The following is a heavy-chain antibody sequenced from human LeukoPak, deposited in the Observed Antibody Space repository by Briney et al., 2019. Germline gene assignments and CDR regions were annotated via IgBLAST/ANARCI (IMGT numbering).Heavy chain of an antibody. V-gene: IGHV3-23*01. D-gene: IGHD3-10*01. CDR1: GFTFRNYA. CDR3: AKDPMVRGLTYDH. Sequence: PGGSLRLSCAASGFTFRNYAMTWVRQAPGKGLEWVSAIGPTGWSTYYAGSVKGRFTISRDNSKNTLYLQMNSLRAEDTAVYYCAKDPMVRGLTYDHWGQGTLVTVSS. J-gene: IGHJ4*02. CDR2: IGPTGWST.